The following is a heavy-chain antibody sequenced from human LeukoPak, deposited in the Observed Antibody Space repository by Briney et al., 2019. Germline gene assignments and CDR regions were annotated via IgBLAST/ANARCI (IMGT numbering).Heavy chain of an antibody. CDR2: IFTSEST. D-gene: IGHD5-12*01. V-gene: IGHV4-4*07. Sequence: SETLSLTCTVSGVSISSYFWSWIRQPAGRGLEWIGRIFTSESTNYNPSLKSRVTMSVDTSKNQFSLKLSSVTAADTAVYYCARDVGWLRLRTGNWFDPWGQGTLVTVSS. CDR1: GVSISSYF. CDR3: ARDVGWLRLRTGNWFDP. J-gene: IGHJ5*02.